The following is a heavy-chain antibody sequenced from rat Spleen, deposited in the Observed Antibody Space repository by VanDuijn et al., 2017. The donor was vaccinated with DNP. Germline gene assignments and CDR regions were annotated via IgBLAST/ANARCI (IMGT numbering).Heavy chain of an antibody. CDR1: GFTFNNYW. CDR3: TSNPHIRTAAPFDY. V-gene: IGHV5-31*01. D-gene: IGHD3-8*01. J-gene: IGHJ2*01. CDR2: ITNTGGST. Sequence: EVQLVESGGGLVQPGRSLKLSCVASGFTFNNYWMTWIRQAPGKGLEWVASITNTGGSTYYPDSVKGRFTISRDNAKSTLYLQMNSLRSEDTATYYGTSNPHIRTAAPFDYWGQGVMVTVSS.